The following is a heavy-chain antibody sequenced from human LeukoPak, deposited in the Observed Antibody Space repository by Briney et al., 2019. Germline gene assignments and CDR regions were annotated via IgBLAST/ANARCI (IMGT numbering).Heavy chain of an antibody. D-gene: IGHD6-6*01. CDR1: GFTVRNYW. J-gene: IGHJ6*02. CDR3: ARGSEVAARGYYYYGMDV. CDR2: IKQDGSEK. V-gene: IGHV3-7*01. Sequence: GGSLRLSCAASGFTVRNYWMTWVRQGPGKGLEWVANIKQDGSEKYYVDSVKGRFTISRDNAKNSLYLQMNSLRAGDTAVYYCARGSEVAARGYYYYGMDVWGQGTTVTVSS.